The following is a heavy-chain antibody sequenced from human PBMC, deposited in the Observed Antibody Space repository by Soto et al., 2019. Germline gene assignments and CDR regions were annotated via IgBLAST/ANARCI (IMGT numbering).Heavy chain of an antibody. CDR3: AKDPTTYCSSINCYPGGWNY. CDR2: IKQDGSQK. V-gene: IGHV3-7*01. CDR1: GFTFSDYW. D-gene: IGHD2-2*01. J-gene: IGHJ4*02. Sequence: EVQLVESGGGLVQPGGSLTLSCAASGFTFSDYWMSWVRQAPGKGLEWVANIKQDGSQKYYVESVKGRFTISRDNAKNSLYLQMNSLRAEDTAVYYCAKDPTTYCSSINCYPGGWNYWGQGTLVTVSS.